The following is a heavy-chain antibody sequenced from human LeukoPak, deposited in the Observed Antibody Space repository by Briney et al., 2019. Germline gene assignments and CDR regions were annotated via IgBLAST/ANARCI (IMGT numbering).Heavy chain of an antibody. D-gene: IGHD2-8*01. J-gene: IGHJ6*03. V-gene: IGHV3-21*01. Sequence: PGGSLRLSCEASGFSFSTYNMNWVRQAPGQRLEWISSITISRRYVFYADSVRGRFTISRDNTKNSLYPQIDSLDVDETAVYLFARSSGVNYYYYYMDVWGKGTTVTVSS. CDR3: ARSSGVNYYYYYMDV. CDR2: ITISRRYV. CDR1: GFSFSTYN.